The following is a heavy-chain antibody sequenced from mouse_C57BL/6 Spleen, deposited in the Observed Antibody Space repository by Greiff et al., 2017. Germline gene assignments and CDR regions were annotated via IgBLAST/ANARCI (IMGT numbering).Heavy chain of an antibody. J-gene: IGHJ2*01. V-gene: IGHV1-42*01. Sequence: DVHLVESGPELVKPGASVKISCKASGYSFTGYYMNWVKQSPEKSLEWIGEINPSTGGTTYNQKFKAKATLTVDKSSSTAYMQLKSLTSEDSAVYYCASGVYGNFFDYWGQGTTLTVSS. D-gene: IGHD2-1*01. CDR2: INPSTGGT. CDR3: ASGVYGNFFDY. CDR1: GYSFTGYY.